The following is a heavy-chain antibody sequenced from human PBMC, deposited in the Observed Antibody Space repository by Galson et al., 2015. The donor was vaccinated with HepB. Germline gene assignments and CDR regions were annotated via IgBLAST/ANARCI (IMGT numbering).Heavy chain of an antibody. D-gene: IGHD2-2*01. CDR2: ISSSSSYT. Sequence: SLRLSCAASGFTFSDYYMSWIRQAPGKGLEWVSYISSSSSYTNYADSVKGRFTISRDNAKNSLYLQMNSLRAEDTAVYYCATFPHGCSSTSCTNWGQGTLVTVSS. CDR1: GFTFSDYY. CDR3: ATFPHGCSSTSCTN. V-gene: IGHV3-11*03. J-gene: IGHJ4*02.